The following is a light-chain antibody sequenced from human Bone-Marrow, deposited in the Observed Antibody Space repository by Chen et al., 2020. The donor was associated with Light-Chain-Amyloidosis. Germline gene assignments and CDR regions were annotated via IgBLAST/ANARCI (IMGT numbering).Light chain of an antibody. V-gene: IGKV3-20*01. J-gene: IGKJ4*01. Sequence: EIVLTQSPGTLSLSPGEGANLSCRARQTISSNYLTWYQQKFGQAPRLLMYGSSSRATGIPDRFTGSGSGTDFTLTINRLEPEDYAMYYCQQYGTSPLTFGAGTKVEIK. CDR1: QTISSNY. CDR2: GSS. CDR3: QQYGTSPLT.